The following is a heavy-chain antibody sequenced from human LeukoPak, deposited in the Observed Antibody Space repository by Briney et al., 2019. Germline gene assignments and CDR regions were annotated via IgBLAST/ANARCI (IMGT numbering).Heavy chain of an antibody. J-gene: IGHJ4*02. CDR2: IYTSGST. V-gene: IGHV4-4*07. Sequence: PSETLSLTCTVSGGSISSYYWSWIRQPAGKGLEWIGRIYTSGSTNYNPSLKSRVTMSVDTSKNQFSLKLSSVTAADTAVYYCAGIPYYYDSSGYLEWGQGTLVTVSS. CDR3: AGIPYYYDSSGYLE. CDR1: GGSISSYY. D-gene: IGHD3-22*01.